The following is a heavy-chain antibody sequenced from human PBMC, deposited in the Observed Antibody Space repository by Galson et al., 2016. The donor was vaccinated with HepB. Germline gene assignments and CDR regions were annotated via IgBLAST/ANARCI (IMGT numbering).Heavy chain of an antibody. D-gene: IGHD4-17*01. CDR3: ARDRYDYGDYNGMDV. CDR2: IWYDGTRK. Sequence: SLRLSCAASGFTFSSFGLHWVRQAPGKGLEWVAVIWYDGTRKYYADSVEGRFTISRAQSKNTLYLEMNSLRVEDTAVYYCARDRYDYGDYNGMDVWGQGTTVTVSS. J-gene: IGHJ6*02. V-gene: IGHV3-33*01. CDR1: GFTFSSFG.